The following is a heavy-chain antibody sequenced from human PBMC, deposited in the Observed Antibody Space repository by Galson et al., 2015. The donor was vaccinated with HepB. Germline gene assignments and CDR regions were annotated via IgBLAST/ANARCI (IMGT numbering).Heavy chain of an antibody. D-gene: IGHD4-17*01. V-gene: IGHV3-30*18. CDR1: GFTFSSYG. Sequence: SLRLSCAASGFTFSSYGMHWVRQAPGKGLEWVAVISYDGSNKYYADSVKGRFTISRDNSKNTLYLQMNSLRAEDTAVYYCAKSRTTVTTFFDYWGQGTLVTVSS. CDR2: ISYDGSNK. CDR3: AKSRTTVTTFFDY. J-gene: IGHJ4*02.